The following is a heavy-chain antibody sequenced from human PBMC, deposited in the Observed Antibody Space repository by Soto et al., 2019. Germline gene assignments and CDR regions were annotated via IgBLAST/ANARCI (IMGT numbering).Heavy chain of an antibody. D-gene: IGHD5-12*01. CDR3: ARTWRKKNWFDP. V-gene: IGHV1-18*01. J-gene: IGHJ5*02. Sequence: ASVKVSCKASGYTFTGYGISWVRQAPGQGLEWMGWISAYNGNTNYAQKLQGRVTMTTDTTTSTAYMELRSLRSDDTAVYYCARTWRKKNWFDPWGQGTLVTVSS. CDR2: ISAYNGNT. CDR1: GYTFTGYG.